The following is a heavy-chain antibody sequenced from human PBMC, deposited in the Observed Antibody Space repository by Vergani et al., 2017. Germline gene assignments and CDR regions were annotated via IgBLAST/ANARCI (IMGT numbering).Heavy chain of an antibody. CDR3: AGRDIAMLGVFIIRGYYYYGMDV. CDR2: IIPIFGTA. CDR1: GGTFSSYA. J-gene: IGHJ6*02. Sequence: QVQLVQSGAEVKKPGSSVKVSCKASGGTFSSYAISWVRQAPGQGLEWVGGIIPIFGTANYAQKFQGRVTITADESTSTAYMELSSLRSEDTAVYYCAGRDIAMLGVFIIRGYYYYGMDVWGQGTTVTVSS. D-gene: IGHD3-3*01. V-gene: IGHV1-69*01.